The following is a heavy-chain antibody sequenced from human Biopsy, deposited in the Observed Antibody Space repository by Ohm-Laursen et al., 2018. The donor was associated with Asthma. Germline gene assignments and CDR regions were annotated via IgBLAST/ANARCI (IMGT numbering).Heavy chain of an antibody. V-gene: IGHV3-30*03. CDR2: ISYDGSNK. CDR3: ARFKRGYSYGYAGVFDY. CDR1: GFTFGDYC. J-gene: IGHJ4*02. Sequence: SLRLSCTAPGFTFGDYCMSWVRQAPGKGLEWVAVISYDGSNKYYADSVKGRFTISRDNSKNTLYLQMNSLRAEDTAVYYCARFKRGYSYGYAGVFDYWGQGTLVTVSS. D-gene: IGHD5-18*01.